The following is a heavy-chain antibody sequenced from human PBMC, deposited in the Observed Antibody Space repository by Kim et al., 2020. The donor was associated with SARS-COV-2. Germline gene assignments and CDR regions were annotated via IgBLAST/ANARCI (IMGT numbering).Heavy chain of an antibody. D-gene: IGHD3-22*01. J-gene: IGHJ4*02. CDR1: GLNFGDYA. V-gene: IGHV3-49*03. CDR2: IRNKRYGETT. CDR3: TSGPYYYDSAAYYHDY. Sequence: GGSLRLSCTPSGLNFGDYAMSWFRQAPGKGLEWVAFIRNKRYGETTEYAASVKGRFTISRDDSKRVAYLQMNGLKTEDTAVYYCTSGPYYYDSAAYYHDYWGQGTLVTVSS.